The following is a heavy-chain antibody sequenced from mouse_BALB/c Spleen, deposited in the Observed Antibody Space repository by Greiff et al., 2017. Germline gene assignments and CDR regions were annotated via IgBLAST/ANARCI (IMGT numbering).Heavy chain of an antibody. J-gene: IGHJ2*01. D-gene: IGHD2-14*01. Sequence: EVKLVESGGGLVKPGGSLKLSCAASGFTFSDYYMYWVRQTSEKRLEWVATISDGGSYTYYPDSVKGRFTISRDNAKNNLYLQMSSLKSEDTAMYYCARAYYGYDEDFDYWGQGTTLTVSS. CDR2: ISDGGSYT. V-gene: IGHV5-4*02. CDR1: GFTFSDYY. CDR3: ARAYYGYDEDFDY.